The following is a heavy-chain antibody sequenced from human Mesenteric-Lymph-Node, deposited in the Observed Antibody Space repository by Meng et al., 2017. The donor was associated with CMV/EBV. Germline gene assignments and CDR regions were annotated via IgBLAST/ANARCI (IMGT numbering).Heavy chain of an antibody. J-gene: IGHJ3*02. D-gene: IGHD1-26*01. CDR2: ISSHTTSI. CDR3: AKDSGSYGAFDI. V-gene: IGHV3-48*04. Sequence: GESLKISCTGSEFTFSDYSMNWVRQAPGKGLEWLAYISSHTTSILYSDSVKGRFAISRDNAKNSLFLQMDRLRADDTAVYYCAKDSGSYGAFDIWGQGTMVTVSS. CDR1: EFTFSDYS.